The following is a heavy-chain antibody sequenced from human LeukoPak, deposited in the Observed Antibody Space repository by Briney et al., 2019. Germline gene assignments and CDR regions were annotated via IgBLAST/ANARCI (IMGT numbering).Heavy chain of an antibody. V-gene: IGHV1-46*01. J-gene: IGHJ4*02. CDR1: GYTFTSYY. D-gene: IGHD6-19*01. CDR2: INPSGGST. CDR3: AIGVAGTHFDY. Sequence: ASVKVSCKASGYTFTSYYMHWVRQAPGQGLEWMGIINPSGGSTSYAQKFQGRVTMTTDTTTSTVYMELRGLRSDDTAVYYCAIGVAGTHFDYWGQGTLVTVSS.